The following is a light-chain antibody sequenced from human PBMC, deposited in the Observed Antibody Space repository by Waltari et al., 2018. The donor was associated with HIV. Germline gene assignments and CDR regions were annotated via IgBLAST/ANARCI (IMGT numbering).Light chain of an antibody. V-gene: IGLV2-11*01. CDR3: SSYRGAYTWV. J-gene: IGLJ3*02. CDR1: SSDVGAYNY. Sequence: QSALTQPRSVSGYPGQSVTISCTGTSSDVGAYNYVSWYQQHPGKAPKLMVYDVKKRPSGVPDRFSGSKSGNTASLTISGLQADDEADYYCSSYRGAYTWVFGGGAKLTVL. CDR2: DVK.